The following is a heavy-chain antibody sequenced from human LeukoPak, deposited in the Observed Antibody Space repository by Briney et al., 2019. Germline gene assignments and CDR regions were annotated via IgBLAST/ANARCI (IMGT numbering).Heavy chain of an antibody. V-gene: IGHV4-59*01. Sequence: SETLSLTCTVSGGSISSYYWSWIRQPPGKGLEWSGYIYYSGSTNYNPSLKSRVTISVDTSKNQFSLKLSSVTAADTAVYYCARGQWRELNNWFDPWGQGTLVTVPS. CDR1: GGSISSYY. CDR3: ARGQWRELNNWFDP. J-gene: IGHJ5*02. D-gene: IGHD3-10*01. CDR2: IYYSGST.